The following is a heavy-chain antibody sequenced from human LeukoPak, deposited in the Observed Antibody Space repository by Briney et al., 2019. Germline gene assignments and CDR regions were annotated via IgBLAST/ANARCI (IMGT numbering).Heavy chain of an antibody. CDR3: AKDKSDDFWSGYNPYYFDY. Sequence: GGSLRLSCAASGFTFSTYGMHWVRQAPGKGLEWVAFIRYDGSNKYYADSVKGRFTISRDNFKNTLYLQMNSLRVGDTAVYYCAKDKSDDFWSGYNPYYFDYWGQGTLVTVSS. CDR2: IRYDGSNK. J-gene: IGHJ4*02. CDR1: GFTFSTYG. V-gene: IGHV3-30*02. D-gene: IGHD3-3*01.